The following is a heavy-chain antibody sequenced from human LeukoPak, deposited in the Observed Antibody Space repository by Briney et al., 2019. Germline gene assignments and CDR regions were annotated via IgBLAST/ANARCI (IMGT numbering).Heavy chain of an antibody. CDR2: IRSKANSYAT. D-gene: IGHD5-18*01. CDR3: ARVIQAYTYGPNWFDP. CDR1: GFTFSGSA. V-gene: IGHV3-73*01. J-gene: IGHJ5*02. Sequence: GGSLRLSCAASGFTFSGSAMHWVRQASGKGLEWVGRIRSKANSYATAYAASVKGRFTISRDDSKNTAYLQMNSLRAEDTAVYYCARVIQAYTYGPNWFDPWGQGTLVTVSS.